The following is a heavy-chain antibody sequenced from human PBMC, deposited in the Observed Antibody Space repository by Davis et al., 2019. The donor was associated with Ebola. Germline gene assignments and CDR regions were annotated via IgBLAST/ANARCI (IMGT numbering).Heavy chain of an antibody. CDR2: ISQDGREK. V-gene: IGHV3-7*03. D-gene: IGHD5-24*01. CDR1: GFTFTSYW. J-gene: IGHJ4*02. CDR3: ARGPVTRDAYRY. Sequence: GGSLRLSCPASGFTFTSYWMTWVRQAPGKGLEWVADISQDGREKNYVESMKCRFTISRDNAQRSLYLQMHSLRADDTAVYYCARGPVTRDAYRYWGQGTRVTVSS.